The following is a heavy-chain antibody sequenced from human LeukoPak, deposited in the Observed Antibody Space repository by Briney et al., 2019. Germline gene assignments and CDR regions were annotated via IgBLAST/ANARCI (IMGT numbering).Heavy chain of an antibody. CDR3: AHGLSGKGFNY. Sequence: SQTLSLTCAISGDSVSSESGGWSWIRQSPSRGLEWVGRTYYRSKWYNDYALSVKSRITINPDTSKNQFSLQLNSVTPEDTAVYYCAHGLSGKGFNYWGQGTLVTVSS. CDR2: TYYRSKWYN. D-gene: IGHD3-10*01. CDR1: GDSVSSESGG. J-gene: IGHJ4*02. V-gene: IGHV6-1*01.